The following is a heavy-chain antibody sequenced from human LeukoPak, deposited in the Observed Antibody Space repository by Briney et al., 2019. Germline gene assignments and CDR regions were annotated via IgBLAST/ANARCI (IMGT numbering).Heavy chain of an antibody. CDR2: FIPISGLT. Sequence: SVKVSCKASGGTFTNSGITWVRQAPGQGLEWMGKFIPISGLTDYAQNLQDRVTISADEITRTAYMELSSLTSEDTAVYYCARALCFGEFYVTDAFDIWGQGTTVTVSS. V-gene: IGHV1-69*04. D-gene: IGHD3-10*01. J-gene: IGHJ3*02. CDR1: GGTFTNSG. CDR3: ARALCFGEFYVTDAFDI.